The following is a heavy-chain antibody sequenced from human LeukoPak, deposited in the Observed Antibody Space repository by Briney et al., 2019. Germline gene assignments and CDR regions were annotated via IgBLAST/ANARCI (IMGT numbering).Heavy chain of an antibody. CDR2: TYYRSKWYN. Sequence: SQTLSLTCAISGDSVSRKSDAWNWIRQSPSRGLEWLGRTYYRSKWYNGYAVSVKSRITINPDTSKNQFSLQLNSVTPEDAAVYYCAREGRSSWPPFDYWGQGTLVTVSS. CDR1: GDSVSRKSDA. J-gene: IGHJ4*02. V-gene: IGHV6-1*01. CDR3: AREGRSSWPPFDY. D-gene: IGHD2-15*01.